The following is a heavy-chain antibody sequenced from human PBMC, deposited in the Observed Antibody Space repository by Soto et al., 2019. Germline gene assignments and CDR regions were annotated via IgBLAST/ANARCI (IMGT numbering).Heavy chain of an antibody. CDR3: AKVLPARVVVITEFDY. CDR1: GFTFSSYA. V-gene: IGHV3-23*01. D-gene: IGHD3-22*01. Sequence: GGSLRLSCAASGFTFSSYAMSWVRQAPGKGLEWVSAISGSGGSTYYADSVKGRFTISRDNSKNTLYLQMNSLRAEDTAVYYCAKVLPARVVVITEFDYWGQGTLVTVSS. J-gene: IGHJ4*02. CDR2: ISGSGGST.